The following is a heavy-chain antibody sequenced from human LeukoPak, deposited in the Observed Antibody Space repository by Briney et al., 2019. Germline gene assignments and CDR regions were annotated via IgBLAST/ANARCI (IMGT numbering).Heavy chain of an antibody. CDR2: INPSGGTT. CDR3: ARDLGGYDFVY. CDR1: GYTFTSYY. J-gene: IGHJ4*02. Sequence: ASVKVSCKASGYTFTSYYMHWVRQAPGQGLEWMGIINPSGGTTSYAQKFQGRVTMTRDTSISTAYMELSRLRSDDTAVYYCARDLGGYDFVYWGQGTLVTVSS. D-gene: IGHD5-12*01. V-gene: IGHV1-46*01.